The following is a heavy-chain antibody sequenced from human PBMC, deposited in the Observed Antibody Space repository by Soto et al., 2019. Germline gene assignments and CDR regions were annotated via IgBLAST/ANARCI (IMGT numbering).Heavy chain of an antibody. V-gene: IGHV3-30*18. J-gene: IGHJ6*02. CDR3: AKVRRIAVAGRLRGFDSYGMDV. D-gene: IGHD6-19*01. CDR2: ISYDGSNK. Sequence: QVQLVESGGGVVQPGRSLRLSCAASGFTFSSYGMHWVRQAPGKGLEWVAVISYDGSNKYYADSVKGRFTISRDNSKNTLYLQMNSLRAEDTAVYYCAKVRRIAVAGRLRGFDSYGMDVWGQGTTVTVSS. CDR1: GFTFSSYG.